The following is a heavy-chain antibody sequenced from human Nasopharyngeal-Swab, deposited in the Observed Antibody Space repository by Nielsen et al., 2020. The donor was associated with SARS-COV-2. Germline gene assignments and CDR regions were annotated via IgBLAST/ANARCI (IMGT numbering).Heavy chain of an antibody. CDR3: ARAGRVGDAYTGLDV. J-gene: IGHJ6*02. D-gene: IGHD5-24*01. Sequence: SETLSLTCTVSGVSITSSDDYCSWIRQRQRQGLEWCGSIYYSVATPYNPSLKSRVTMSVDTSTNQVSLKLNSLTATDTAVYYCARAGRVGDAYTGLDVGGQGTTVTVSS. CDR2: IYYSVAT. CDR1: GVSITSSDDY. V-gene: IGHV4-39*01.